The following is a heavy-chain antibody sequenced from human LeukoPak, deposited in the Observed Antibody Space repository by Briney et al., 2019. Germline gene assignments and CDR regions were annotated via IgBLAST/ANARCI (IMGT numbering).Heavy chain of an antibody. V-gene: IGHV3-66*01. CDR3: AELGITMIGGV. J-gene: IGHJ6*04. CDR1: GFNVRNNY. Sequence: GGSLRLSCAASGFNVRNNYMSWVRQGPGKGLEWVSVIYNAGNTDYADSVKGRFTISRDTSKNTLYLQMDSRRVEDTAVYFCAELGITMIGGVWGKGTTVTISS. D-gene: IGHD3-10*02. CDR2: IYNAGNT.